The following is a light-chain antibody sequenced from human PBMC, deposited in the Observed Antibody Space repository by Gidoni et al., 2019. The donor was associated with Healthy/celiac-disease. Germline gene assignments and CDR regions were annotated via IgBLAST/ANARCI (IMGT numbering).Light chain of an antibody. CDR2: AAS. V-gene: IGKV1-27*01. Sequence: DIQMTQSPSSLSASVGDRVTITCRASQGISNYLAWYQQKPGKVPKLLIYAASTLQSGVQSRFSGSGSGTDFTLTISSLQPEDVATFYCQKYNSALENTFGPGTKVDIK. CDR1: QGISNY. J-gene: IGKJ3*01. CDR3: QKYNSALENT.